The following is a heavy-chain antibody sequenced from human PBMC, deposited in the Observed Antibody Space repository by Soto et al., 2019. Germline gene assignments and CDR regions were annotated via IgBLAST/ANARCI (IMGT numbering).Heavy chain of an antibody. CDR1: GFTIGGSA. V-gene: IGHV3-73*02. D-gene: IGHD6-19*01. Sequence: EGQLMESGGGLVQPGGSLKLSCAASGFTIGGSAMHWVRQASGKGLEWVGHIRSKTNSYATAYAESVKGRFTISRDDSMNTAYLQMNSLKTEDTAVYFCTRQTDAVQWLVVPTDYNFDYWGQGTLVTVSS. CDR2: IRSKTNSYAT. J-gene: IGHJ4*02. CDR3: TRQTDAVQWLVVPTDYNFDY.